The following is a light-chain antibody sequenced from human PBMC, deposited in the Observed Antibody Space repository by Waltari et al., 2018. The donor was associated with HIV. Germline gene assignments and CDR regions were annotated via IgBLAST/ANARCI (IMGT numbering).Light chain of an antibody. Sequence: DIQMTQSPSTLSASVGDRVTITCRASQSINSWLAWYQQKQGAAPKLLIYKASNLESGVPSRFSGSGFGTEFTLTISSLQPDDFATYYCQQYNRYSWTFGQGTKVDIK. J-gene: IGKJ1*01. CDR2: KAS. CDR1: QSINSW. V-gene: IGKV1-5*03. CDR3: QQYNRYSWT.